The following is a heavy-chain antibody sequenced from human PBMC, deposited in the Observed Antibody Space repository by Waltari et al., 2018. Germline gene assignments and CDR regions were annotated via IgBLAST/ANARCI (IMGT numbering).Heavy chain of an antibody. D-gene: IGHD3-10*01. CDR1: GGSFSGYY. V-gene: IGHV4-34*01. CDR3: ARGRHYYGSGSYSEWWNY. Sequence: QVQLQQWGAGLLKPSETLSLTCAVYGGSFSGYYWSWIRQPPGKGLEWIGEINHSGSTNYNPSLKSRVTISVDTSKNQFSLKLSSVTAADTAVYYCARGRHYYGSGSYSEWWNYWGQGTLVTVSS. J-gene: IGHJ4*02. CDR2: INHSGST.